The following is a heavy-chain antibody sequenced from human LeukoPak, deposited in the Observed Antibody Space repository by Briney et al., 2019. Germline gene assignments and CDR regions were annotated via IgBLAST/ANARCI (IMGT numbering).Heavy chain of an antibody. D-gene: IGHD3-22*01. V-gene: IGHV4-61*08. CDR2: VFYSVSS. CDR3: ARGHSTGYNSNWFDP. J-gene: IGHJ5*02. Sequence: SETLSLTCAVSGGSISSGGYSWSWIRQPPGKGLEWIGYVFYSVSSNYNPSLQSRVTISLDTSNNQFSLKLSSVTAADTAVYYWARGHSTGYNSNWFDPWGQGPWSPSPQ. CDR1: GGSISSGGYS.